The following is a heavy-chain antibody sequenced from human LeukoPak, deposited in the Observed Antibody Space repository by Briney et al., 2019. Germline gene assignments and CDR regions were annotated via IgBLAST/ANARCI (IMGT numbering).Heavy chain of an antibody. Sequence: ASVKVSCKASGYIFTSYYMHWVRQAPGQGLEWMGIINPSGNSTAYAQKFQGRVTMTRDMSTSTVYMELSSLRSEDTAVYFCASSQLGQEYYYYMDVWGTGTTVTVSS. CDR1: GYIFTSYY. CDR2: INPSGNST. D-gene: IGHD6-6*01. J-gene: IGHJ6*03. V-gene: IGHV1-46*01. CDR3: ASSQLGQEYYYYMDV.